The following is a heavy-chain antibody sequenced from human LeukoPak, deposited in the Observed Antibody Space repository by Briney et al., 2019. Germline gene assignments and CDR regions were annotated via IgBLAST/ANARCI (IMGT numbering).Heavy chain of an antibody. Sequence: GGSLRLSCAASGFTLSSYGMHWVRQAPGKGLEWVAVISYDGSNKYYADSVKGRFTISRDNSKNTLYLQMNSLRAEDTAVYYCAKDMGSSWYYFDYWGQGTLVTVSS. CDR2: ISYDGSNK. V-gene: IGHV3-30*18. CDR1: GFTLSSYG. D-gene: IGHD6-13*01. J-gene: IGHJ4*02. CDR3: AKDMGSSWYYFDY.